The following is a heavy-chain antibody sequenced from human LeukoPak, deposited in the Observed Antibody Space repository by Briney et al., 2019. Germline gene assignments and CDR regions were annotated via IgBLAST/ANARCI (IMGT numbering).Heavy chain of an antibody. CDR2: IRYDGNDK. J-gene: IGHJ6*03. CDR3: ARDRIAAAGKGVYYYYMDV. V-gene: IGHV3-30*02. Sequence: GGSLRLSCAASGFTFSYYGMHWVRQAPGKGLEWVAFIRYDGNDKFYADSVKGRFTISRDNSKNTLYLQMNSLRAEDTAVYYCARDRIAAAGKGVYYYYMDVWGNGTTVTISS. D-gene: IGHD6-13*01. CDR1: GFTFSYYG.